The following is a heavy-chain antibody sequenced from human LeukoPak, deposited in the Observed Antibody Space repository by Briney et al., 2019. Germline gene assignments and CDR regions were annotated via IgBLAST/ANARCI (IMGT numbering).Heavy chain of an antibody. D-gene: IGHD4-23*01. CDR3: ARVASLGSVGDYFDY. CDR1: GFTFSSYA. CDR2: ISYDGSNK. V-gene: IGHV3-30-3*01. J-gene: IGHJ4*02. Sequence: GGSLRLSCAASGFTFSSYAMHWVRQAPGKGLEWVAVISYDGSNKYYADSVKGRFTISRDNSKNTLYLQMNSLRAEDTAVYYCARVASLGSVGDYFDYWGQGTLVTVSS.